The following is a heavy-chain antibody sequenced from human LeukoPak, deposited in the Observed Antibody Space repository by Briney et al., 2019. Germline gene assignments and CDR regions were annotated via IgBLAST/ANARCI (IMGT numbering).Heavy chain of an antibody. CDR1: GFTFNSYN. V-gene: IGHV3-21*01. CDR3: ARGGLYYYDSSGYYRERRAFDI. J-gene: IGHJ3*02. CDR2: ITSTSSYT. D-gene: IGHD3-22*01. Sequence: GGSLRLSCAASGFTFNSYNMNWVRQAPGKGLEWVSSITSTSSYTFYADSVKGRFTMSRDNAKNSLYLQMNSLRAEDTAVYYCARGGLYYYDSSGYYRERRAFDIWGQGTMVTVSS.